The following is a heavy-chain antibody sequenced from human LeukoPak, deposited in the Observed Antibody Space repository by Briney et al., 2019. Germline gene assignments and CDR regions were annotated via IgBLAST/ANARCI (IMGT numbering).Heavy chain of an antibody. D-gene: IGHD4-17*01. J-gene: IGHJ4*02. CDR1: GFTFSSYS. CDR3: ARGIDYGRSFADY. V-gene: IGHV3-48*01. Sequence: PGGSLRLSCAASGFTFSSYSMSWVRQAPGEGMGWVSYISSSSSTIYYADSVKGRFTISSDNAKNPLYRQMNSLRTADTAVYYCARGIDYGRSFADYWGQGPLVTVSS. CDR2: ISSSSSTI.